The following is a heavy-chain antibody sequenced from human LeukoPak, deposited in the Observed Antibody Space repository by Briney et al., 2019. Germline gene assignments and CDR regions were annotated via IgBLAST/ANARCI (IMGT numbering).Heavy chain of an antibody. Sequence: GGSLRLSCAASGFVFSNYAMNWVRQAPGKGLEWVSVISSSGATTYYADSVKGRFTISRDNSRNTLFLQMNNLRSDDTALYYCAKCLSSATCRGLDSWGPGTLVTVSS. J-gene: IGHJ4*02. CDR1: GFVFSNYA. CDR3: AKCLSSATCRGLDS. CDR2: ISSSGATT. D-gene: IGHD6-19*01. V-gene: IGHV3-23*01.